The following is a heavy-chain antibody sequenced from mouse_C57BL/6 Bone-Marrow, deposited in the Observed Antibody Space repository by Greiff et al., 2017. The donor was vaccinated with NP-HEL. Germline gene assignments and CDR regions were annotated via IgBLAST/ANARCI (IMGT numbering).Heavy chain of an antibody. CDR3: ARGSNRAWFAY. D-gene: IGHD2-5*01. Sequence: VQLQQSGPELVKPGASVKISCKASGYTFTDYYMNWVKQSHGKSLEWIGDINPNNGGTSYNQKFKGKATLTVDKSSSTAYMELRSLTSEDSAVYYCARGSNRAWFAYWGQGTLVTVSA. CDR1: GYTFTDYY. J-gene: IGHJ3*01. CDR2: INPNNGGT. V-gene: IGHV1-26*01.